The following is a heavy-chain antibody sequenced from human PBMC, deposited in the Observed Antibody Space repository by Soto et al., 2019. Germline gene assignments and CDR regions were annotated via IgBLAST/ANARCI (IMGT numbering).Heavy chain of an antibody. D-gene: IGHD1-26*01. V-gene: IGHV4-39*01. CDR1: GGSISSSSYY. J-gene: IGHJ4*02. CDR3: AYFPGY. Sequence: XXTLSLPFTVSGGSISSSSYYWGWIRQPPGKGLEWIGSIYYSGSTYYNPSLKSRVTISVDTSKNQFYLKLSSVTAADTAVYYCAYFPGYWGQGTLVTVSS. CDR2: IYYSGST.